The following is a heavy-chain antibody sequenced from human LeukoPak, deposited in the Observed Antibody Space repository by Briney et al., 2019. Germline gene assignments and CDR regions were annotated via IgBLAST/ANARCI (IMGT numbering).Heavy chain of an antibody. J-gene: IGHJ3*02. CDR1: GGSISGYY. D-gene: IGHD3-10*01. V-gene: IGHV4-34*01. CDR3: ARARYYYGSGSHRRALGAFDI. Sequence: SETLSLTCTVSGGSISGYYWSWIRQPPGKGLEWIGEINHSGSTNYNPSLKSRVTISVDTSKNQFSLKLSSVTAADTAVYYCARARYYYGSGSHRRALGAFDIWGQGTMVTVSS. CDR2: INHSGST.